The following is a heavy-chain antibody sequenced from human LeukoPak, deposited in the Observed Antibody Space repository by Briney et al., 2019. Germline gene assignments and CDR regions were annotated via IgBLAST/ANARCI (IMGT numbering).Heavy chain of an antibody. D-gene: IGHD3-22*01. Sequence: SETLSLTCTVSGGSISSYYWSWIRQPPGKGLEWIGYIYYSGSTNCNPSLQSRVTISVDTSQNQFSLKLSSVTAADTGVYYCARDRYYDSNGRGYYYGMDVWGQGTTVTVSS. CDR3: ARDRYYDSNGRGYYYGMDV. CDR2: IYYSGST. V-gene: IGHV4-59*01. J-gene: IGHJ6*02. CDR1: GGSISSYY.